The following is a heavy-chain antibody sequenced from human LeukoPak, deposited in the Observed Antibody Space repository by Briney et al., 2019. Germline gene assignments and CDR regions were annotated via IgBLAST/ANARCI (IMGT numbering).Heavy chain of an antibody. CDR2: TYYRSNWYN. Sequence: SQTLSLTCAISGDILSSNSAAWTWSRQSPSRGLEWVESTYYRSNWYNDYAVSVKSRITINPHTSKHQFSLQLNSVTPEDTAVYYCARETYSTFYGMDVWGQGTTVTVSS. CDR3: ARETYSTFYGMDV. V-gene: IGHV6-1*01. J-gene: IGHJ6*02. D-gene: IGHD6-13*01. CDR1: GDILSSNSAA.